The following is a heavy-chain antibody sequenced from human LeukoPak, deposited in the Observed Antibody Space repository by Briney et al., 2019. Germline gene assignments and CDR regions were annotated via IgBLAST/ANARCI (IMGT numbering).Heavy chain of an antibody. CDR1: GVTFSRYG. CDR3: ATEGFDP. CDR2: IHYDGSDK. V-gene: IGHV3-30*02. J-gene: IGHJ5*02. Sequence: GGSLRLSCAASGVTFSRYGMHWVRQAPGKGLEWVSFIHYDGSDKYYVDSVKGRFTISRENSKNTLYLQLNSLRLDDTAVYYCATEGFDPWGQGTLVTVSS.